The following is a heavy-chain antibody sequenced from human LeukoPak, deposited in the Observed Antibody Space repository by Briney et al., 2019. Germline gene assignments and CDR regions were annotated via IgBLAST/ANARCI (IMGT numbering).Heavy chain of an antibody. CDR1: GGSFSGYY. CDR2: IHHWGST. V-gene: IGHV4-34*01. Sequence: SEPLSLTCAVYGGSFSGYYWRWLRQPPGGGVVWIGDIHHWGSTNYHPSLESRVPLSLDTSKNQFSLKLSSVTAADTAVYYCARSRLWLFCYYDMDVWGKGTTVTVSS. CDR3: ARSRLWLFCYYDMDV. J-gene: IGHJ6*03. D-gene: IGHD5-18*01.